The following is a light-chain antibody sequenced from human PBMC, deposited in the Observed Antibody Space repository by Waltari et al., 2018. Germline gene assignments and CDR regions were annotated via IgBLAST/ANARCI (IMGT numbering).Light chain of an antibody. CDR3: QTWGMNIQV. Sequence: QLVLTQSPSASASLGASVKLTCTLPGEYSAYTLAWHPLQPEKGPRYLMNVNSDGSHDKADGIPERFSGSSAGAERYLIISRLQSDDEADYFCQTWGMNIQVFGGGTRLTVL. CDR1: GEYSAYT. J-gene: IGLJ3*02. V-gene: IGLV4-69*01. CDR2: VNSDGSH.